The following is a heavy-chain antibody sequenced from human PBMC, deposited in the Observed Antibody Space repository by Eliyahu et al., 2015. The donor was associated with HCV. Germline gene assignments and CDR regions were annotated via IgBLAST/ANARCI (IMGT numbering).Heavy chain of an antibody. CDR2: LRSRDNHX. Sequence: DVQLVESGGSLVQPGGSLRLSCVAXGFSFSSXSXNWVRQAPGKGLEWISYLRSRDNHXLYADSVKGRFTISGDSAKNSLYLQMTSLRVEDTAVYYCARDHDWXFDSWGQGTLVTVSS. V-gene: IGHV3-48*01. CDR1: GFSFSSXS. D-gene: IGHD3-9*01. CDR3: ARDHDWXFDS. J-gene: IGHJ4*02.